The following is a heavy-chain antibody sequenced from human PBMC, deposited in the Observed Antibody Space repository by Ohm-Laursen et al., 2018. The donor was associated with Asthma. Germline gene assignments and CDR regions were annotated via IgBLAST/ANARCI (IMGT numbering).Heavy chain of an antibody. V-gene: IGHV3-23*01. CDR1: GFTFSSYA. CDR3: ARSIAVAGTDY. J-gene: IGHJ4*02. CDR2: ISGSGGST. D-gene: IGHD6-19*01. Sequence: SLRLSCAASGFTFSSYAMSWVRQAPGKGLEWVSAISGSGGSTYYADSVKGRFTISRDNAKNSLYLQMNSLRAEDTAVYYCARSIAVAGTDYWGQGTLVTVSS.